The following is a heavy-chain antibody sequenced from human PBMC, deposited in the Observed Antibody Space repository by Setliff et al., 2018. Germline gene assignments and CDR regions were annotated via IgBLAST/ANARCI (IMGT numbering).Heavy chain of an antibody. CDR2: ITHSGWDT. CDR3: AKVTILPAPFY. CDR1: GFTFSSYE. V-gene: IGHV3-23*01. J-gene: IGHJ4*02. D-gene: IGHD2-2*01. Sequence: PGGSLRLSCAASGFTFSSYEMNWVRQAPGKGLEWISAITHSGWDTYHADSVKGRFTISRDNSKNTLYLQMNSLRAEDTAVYYCAKVTILPAPFYWGQGTLVTVSS.